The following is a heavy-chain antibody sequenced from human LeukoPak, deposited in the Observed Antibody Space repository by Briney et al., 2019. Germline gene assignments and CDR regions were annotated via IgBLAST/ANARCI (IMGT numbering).Heavy chain of an antibody. CDR2: ISSTGSTT. J-gene: IGHJ4*02. CDR1: GFTFSCYE. Sequence: GGSLRLSCAASGFTFSCYEMKWIRQAPGKGLELVSFISSTGSTTYYADSVKGRFTTATGNAKHSLYLQIDSLRAEYTAVYYCARGSIPYDYWGQGTLVTVSS. V-gene: IGHV3-48*03. CDR3: ARGSIPYDY. D-gene: IGHD2-21*01.